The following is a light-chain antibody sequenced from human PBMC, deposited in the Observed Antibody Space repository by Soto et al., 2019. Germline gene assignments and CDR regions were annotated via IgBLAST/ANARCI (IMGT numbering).Light chain of an antibody. CDR3: QQYGGSTRT. CDR1: QSVSSTY. CDR2: GAS. J-gene: IGKJ1*01. V-gene: IGKV3-20*01. Sequence: EIVLTQSPGTLSLSPGERATLSCRASQSVSSTYLGWYQQKPGQAPRLLISGASNRATGIPDRFSGSGSGTDFTLTISRLAPEDFAVYYCQQYGGSTRTFGQGTKVDIK.